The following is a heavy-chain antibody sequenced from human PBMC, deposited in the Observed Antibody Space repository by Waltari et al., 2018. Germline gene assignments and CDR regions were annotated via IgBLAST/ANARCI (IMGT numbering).Heavy chain of an antibody. CDR1: GYTFTSYY. J-gene: IGHJ5*02. CDR2: IKPSGGST. V-gene: IGHV1-46*01. Sequence: QVQLVQSGAEVKKPGASVKVSCKASGYTFTSYYMHWVRQAPGQGLEWMGIIKPSGGSTSYAQKFKGRGTMTRDTSTSTVYMELSSLRSEDTAVYYCARGSLEYYDFWSGTNWFDPWGQGTLVTVSS. D-gene: IGHD3-3*01. CDR3: ARGSLEYYDFWSGTNWFDP.